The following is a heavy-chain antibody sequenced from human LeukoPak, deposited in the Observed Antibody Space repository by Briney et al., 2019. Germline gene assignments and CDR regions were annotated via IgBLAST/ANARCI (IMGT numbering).Heavy chain of an antibody. J-gene: IGHJ4*02. CDR1: GFIVSSNY. CDR2: IYSGGNT. D-gene: IGHD2-15*01. Sequence: GGSLRLSCAASGFIVSSNYMSWVRQAPGKGLEWVSVIYSGGNTYYADSVKGRFAISRDNSKNTLYFQMNSLRAEDTAVHYCARVSRSGGGTYFDYWGQGTLVTVSS. CDR3: ARVSRSGGGTYFDY. V-gene: IGHV3-53*01.